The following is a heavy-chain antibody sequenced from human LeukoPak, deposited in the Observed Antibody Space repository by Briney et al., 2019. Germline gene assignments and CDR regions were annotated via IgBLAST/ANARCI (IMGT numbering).Heavy chain of an antibody. CDR1: GFTFSSYG. CDR3: ARDLGGYSSSNIDY. Sequence: GGSLRLSCAASGFTFSSYGMHWVRQAPGKGLEWVAVIWYDGSNKYYADSVKGRFTNSRDNSKNTLYLQMNSLRAEDTAVYYCARDLGGYSSSNIDYWGQGTLVTVSS. D-gene: IGHD6-13*01. V-gene: IGHV3-33*01. CDR2: IWYDGSNK. J-gene: IGHJ4*02.